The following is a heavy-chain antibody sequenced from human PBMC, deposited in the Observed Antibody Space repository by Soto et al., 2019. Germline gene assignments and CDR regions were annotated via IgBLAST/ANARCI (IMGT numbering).Heavy chain of an antibody. J-gene: IGHJ4*02. V-gene: IGHV3-30-3*01. D-gene: IGHD3-22*01. CDR3: ARASDSSGYYLDY. CDR2: ISHDGSNK. CDR1: GFTFSSYA. Sequence: PGGSLRLSCAASGFTFSSYAMHWVRQAPGKGLEGVAVISHDGSNKYYADSVKGRFTISRDNSKNTLYLQMNSLRAEDTAVYYCARASDSSGYYLDYWGQGTLVTVSS.